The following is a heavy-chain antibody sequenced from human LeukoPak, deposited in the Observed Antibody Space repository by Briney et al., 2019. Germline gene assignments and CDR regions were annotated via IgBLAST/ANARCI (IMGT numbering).Heavy chain of an antibody. Sequence: PSQTLSLTCTVSGGSISSYYWSWIRQPPGKGLEWIGYIYYSGSTNYNPSLKSRVTISVDTSKNQFSLKLSSVTAADTAVYYCARDEGFSNWFDPWGQGTLVTVSS. J-gene: IGHJ5*02. CDR2: IYYSGST. CDR3: ARDEGFSNWFDP. CDR1: GGSISSYY. D-gene: IGHD3-10*01. V-gene: IGHV4-59*01.